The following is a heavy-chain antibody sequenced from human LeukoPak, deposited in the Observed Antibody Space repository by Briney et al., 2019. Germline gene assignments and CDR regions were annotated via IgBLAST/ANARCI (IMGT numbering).Heavy chain of an antibody. J-gene: IGHJ3*02. CDR1: GYSISSGYY. V-gene: IGHV4-38-2*02. Sequence: SETLSLTCTVSGYSISSGYYWGWIRQPPGKGLEWIGSIHHSGSTYYNPSLKSRVTISVDTSKNQFSLKLSSVTAADTAVYYCARSDASGAFDIWGQGTMVTVSS. D-gene: IGHD3-10*01. CDR3: ARSDASGAFDI. CDR2: IHHSGST.